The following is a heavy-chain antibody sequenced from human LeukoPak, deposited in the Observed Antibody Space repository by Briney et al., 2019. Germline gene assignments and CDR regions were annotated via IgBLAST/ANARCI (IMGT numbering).Heavy chain of an antibody. CDR1: GYTFTSYG. D-gene: IGHD6-13*01. V-gene: IGHV1-18*01. CDR3: ARDSYSSSWSSAFDI. CDR2: ISAHNGNT. J-gene: IGHJ3*02. Sequence: ASVKVSCKTSGYTFTSYGINWVRQAPGQGLEWMGWISAHNGNTYYAQKLQGRVTLTTDTSTSTAYMELRSLRSDDTAVYYCARDSYSSSWSSAFDIWGQGTMVTVSS.